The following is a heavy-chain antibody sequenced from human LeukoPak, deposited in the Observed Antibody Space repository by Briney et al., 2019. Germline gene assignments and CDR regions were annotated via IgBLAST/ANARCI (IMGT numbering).Heavy chain of an antibody. CDR3: ARESLGVETTPE. CDR1: GGSISGSGLY. J-gene: IGHJ4*02. CDR2: IYYSGST. Sequence: SETLSLTCSVSGGSISGSGLYWSWFRQFPTKGLEYIGYIYYSGSTDYNPSLKSRVTISVDTSKNQFSLKLASASAADTAVYYCARESLGVETTPEWGPGTLVTVSS. V-gene: IGHV4-31*03. D-gene: IGHD3-3*01.